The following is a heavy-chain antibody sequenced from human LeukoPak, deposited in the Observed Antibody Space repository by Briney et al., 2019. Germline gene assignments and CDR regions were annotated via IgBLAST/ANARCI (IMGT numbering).Heavy chain of an antibody. V-gene: IGHV4-59*01. CDR3: ALLGDVFGNQHDMGG. Sequence: PSETLSLTCTVSGGSISSYYWSWIRQPPGEGLEWIGDIYYSGSTNYNPSLKSRVTISVGTSKNQFSLTLSSVTAAHTAVYYCALLGDVFGNQHDMGGLGKGTTVTVSS. D-gene: IGHD3-10*01. CDR2: IYYSGST. J-gene: IGHJ6*03. CDR1: GGSISSYY.